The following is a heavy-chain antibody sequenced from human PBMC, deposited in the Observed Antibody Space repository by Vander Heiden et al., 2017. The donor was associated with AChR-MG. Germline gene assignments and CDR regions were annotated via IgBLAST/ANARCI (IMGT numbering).Heavy chain of an antibody. D-gene: IGHD3-22*01. V-gene: IGHV1-69*06. CDR1: GGTFSSYA. CDR3: ARGITMIDAFDI. CDR2: IIPIFGTA. Sequence: QVQLVQSGAEVKKPGASVKVSCKASGGTFSSYAISWVRQAPGQGIEWVGGIIPIFGTANCAQKFQGRVTITADKSTSTAYMELSSLRSEDTAVYYCARGITMIDAFDIWGQGTMVTVSS. J-gene: IGHJ3*02.